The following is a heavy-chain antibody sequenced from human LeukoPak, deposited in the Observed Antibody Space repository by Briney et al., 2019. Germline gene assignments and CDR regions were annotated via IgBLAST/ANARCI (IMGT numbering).Heavy chain of an antibody. CDR2: ITPIIDSA. Sequence: VASVKVSCKASGYTFTGYYMHWVRQAPGQGLEWMGRITPIIDSAKYAQNFQDRVSTTADKSTSTVYMELSSLRSEDTAVYFCARVNLRGSQYNWFDPWGQGTLVTVSS. CDR3: ARVNLRGSQYNWFDP. V-gene: IGHV1-69*08. J-gene: IGHJ5*02. CDR1: GYTFTGYY. D-gene: IGHD1-26*01.